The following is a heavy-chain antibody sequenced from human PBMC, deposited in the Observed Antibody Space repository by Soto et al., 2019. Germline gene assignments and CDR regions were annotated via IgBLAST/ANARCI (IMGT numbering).Heavy chain of an antibody. Sequence: VKVSCKASGYTFTSYAMHWVRQAPGQRLEWMGWINAGNGNTKYSQKFQGRVTITRDTSASTAYMELSSLRSEDTAVYYCARDPVYPYYYYYMDVWGKGTTVTSP. CDR2: INAGNGNT. V-gene: IGHV1-3*01. CDR3: ARDPVYPYYYYYMDV. J-gene: IGHJ6*03. CDR1: GYTFTSYA.